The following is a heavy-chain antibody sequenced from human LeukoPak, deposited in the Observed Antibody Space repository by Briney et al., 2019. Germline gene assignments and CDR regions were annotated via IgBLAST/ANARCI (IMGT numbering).Heavy chain of an antibody. J-gene: IGHJ4*02. CDR2: IYPGDSDT. D-gene: IGHD6-19*01. V-gene: IGHV5-51*01. CDR1: GYSFTSYW. Sequence: GESLKISCKGSGYSFTSYWIGWVRQMPGKGLEWMGIIYPGDSDTRYSPSFQGQVTISADKSISTAYLQWSSLKASDTAMYYCATNLGYSSGWYEIDYWGQGTLVTVSS. CDR3: ATNLGYSSGWYEIDY.